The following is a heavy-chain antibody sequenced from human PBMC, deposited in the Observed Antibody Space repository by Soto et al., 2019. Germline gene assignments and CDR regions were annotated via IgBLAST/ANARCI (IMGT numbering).Heavy chain of an antibody. V-gene: IGHV4-31*03. J-gene: IGHJ6*02. CDR2: IYYSGST. Sequence: QVQLQESGPGLVKPSQTLSLTCTVSGGSISSGGYYWSWIRQHPGKGLEWIGYIYYSGSTYYNPSLKMRVTIPVDTSKNQFSLKLSSVTAADTAVYYCARGGRRSPGMDVWGQGTTVTVSS. CDR1: GGSISSGGYY. CDR3: ARGGRRSPGMDV.